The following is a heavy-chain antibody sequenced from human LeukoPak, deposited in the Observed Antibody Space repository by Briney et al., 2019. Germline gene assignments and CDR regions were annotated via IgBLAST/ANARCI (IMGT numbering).Heavy chain of an antibody. J-gene: IGHJ1*01. Sequence: GGSLRLSCAASGCIFSRCGMHWARHAQGKGLGLGAIRWYDGSNKYYADSVKARFTICIDNSENTLYLQMNSLRAEDMAGYYYPKDPRVVWVLGRVRKWLSKHRGKSTLGPVSS. CDR1: GCIFSRCG. CDR3: PKDPRVVWVLGRVRKWLSKH. V-gene: IGHV3-30*02. CDR2: RWYDGSNK. D-gene: IGHD2-8*02.